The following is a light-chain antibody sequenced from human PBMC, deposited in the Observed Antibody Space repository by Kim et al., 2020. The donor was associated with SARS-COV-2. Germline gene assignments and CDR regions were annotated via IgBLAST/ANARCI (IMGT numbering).Light chain of an antibody. J-gene: IGKJ3*01. CDR3: QQYNSYSFT. Sequence: ASVGDRVTITCRASQSISSWLAWYQQKPGKAPKLLLYKASSLESGVPSRFSGSGSGTEFTLTISSLQPDDFATYYCQQYNSYSFTFGPGTKVDIK. CDR1: QSISSW. V-gene: IGKV1-5*03. CDR2: KAS.